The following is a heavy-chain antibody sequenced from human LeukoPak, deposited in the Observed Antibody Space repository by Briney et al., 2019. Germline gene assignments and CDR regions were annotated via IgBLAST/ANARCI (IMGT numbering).Heavy chain of an antibody. CDR3: ARSLGHHDY. Sequence: WETLSLTCSVSGYPISSGHYWGWLGQPPGKGLEWIGSIYHTGCTYSDPCLNSRVTISLDTSKNQFTLKLNSVTAADTAGYYCARSLGHHDYWGQGTLVTVSS. D-gene: IGHD7-27*01. CDR2: IYHTGCT. J-gene: IGHJ4*02. V-gene: IGHV4-38-2*02. CDR1: GYPISSGHY.